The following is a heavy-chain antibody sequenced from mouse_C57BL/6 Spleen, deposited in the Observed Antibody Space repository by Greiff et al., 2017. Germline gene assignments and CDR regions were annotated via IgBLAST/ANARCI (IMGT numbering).Heavy chain of an antibody. CDR2: IYPSDSET. J-gene: IGHJ4*01. CDR3: ARTTTVPDARDY. Sequence: VQLQQPGAELVRPGSSVKLSCKASGYTFTSYWMDWVKQRPGQGLEWIGNIYPSDSETHYNQKFKDKATLTVDKSSSTAYMQLSSLTSEDSAVYYGARTTTVPDARDYWGQGTSVTVSS. CDR1: GYTFTSYW. D-gene: IGHD1-1*01. V-gene: IGHV1-61*01.